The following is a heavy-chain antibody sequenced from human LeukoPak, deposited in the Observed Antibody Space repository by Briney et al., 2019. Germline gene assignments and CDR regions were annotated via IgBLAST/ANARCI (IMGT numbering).Heavy chain of an antibody. D-gene: IGHD3-22*01. CDR1: GFTLSSYA. CDR3: AKVGMEATYYYDSRSYFDF. CDR2: ISGSGGRT. Sequence: GGSPRLSCAASGFTLSSYAMSWVRQAPGKGLEWVSAISGSGGRTHYADSVKGRFTISRDNSKNTLYLQMNSLRAGDTAVYYCAKVGMEATYYYDSRSYFDFWGQGTLVTVSS. V-gene: IGHV3-23*01. J-gene: IGHJ4*02.